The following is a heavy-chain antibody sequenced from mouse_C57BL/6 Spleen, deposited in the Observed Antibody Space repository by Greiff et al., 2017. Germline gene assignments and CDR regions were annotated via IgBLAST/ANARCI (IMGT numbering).Heavy chain of an antibody. D-gene: IGHD1-1*01. CDR3: ARGEILRYWYFDV. CDR2: IYPGDGDT. CDR1: GYAFSSYW. Sequence: VQLQQSGAELVKPGASVKISCKASGYAFSSYWMNWVKQRPGKGLEWIGQIYPGDGDTNYNGKFKGKATLTADKSSSTAYMQLSSLTSEGSAVCFCARGEILRYWYFDVWGTGTTVTVSS. V-gene: IGHV1-80*01. J-gene: IGHJ1*03.